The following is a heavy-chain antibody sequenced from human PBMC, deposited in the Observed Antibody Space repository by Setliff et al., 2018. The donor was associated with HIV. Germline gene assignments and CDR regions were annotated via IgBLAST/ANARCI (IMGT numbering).Heavy chain of an antibody. V-gene: IGHV4-31*03. CDR1: GGSISSGGSY. D-gene: IGHD1-1*01. CDR3: AREERREAFDI. Sequence: PSETLSLTCTVSGGSISSGGSYWRWIRQHPGKGLEWIGYINYSGSTYYNPSLKSRVTFSVDTSKNQFSLKLSSVTAADTAVYYCAREERREAFDIWGQGTMVTVS. CDR2: INYSGST. J-gene: IGHJ3*02.